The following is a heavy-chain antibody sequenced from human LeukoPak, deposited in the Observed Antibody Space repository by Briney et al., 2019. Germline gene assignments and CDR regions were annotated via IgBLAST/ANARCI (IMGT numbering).Heavy chain of an antibody. J-gene: IGHJ5*02. Sequence: GGSLRLSCAAFGFTFDDYAMHWVRQAPGKGLEWVSGISWNSGSIGYADSVKGRFTISRDNAKNSLYLQMNSLRAEDTALYYCAKDISSWYGSPRFDPWGQGTLVTVSS. V-gene: IGHV3-9*01. CDR3: AKDISSWYGSPRFDP. D-gene: IGHD6-13*01. CDR2: ISWNSGSI. CDR1: GFTFDDYA.